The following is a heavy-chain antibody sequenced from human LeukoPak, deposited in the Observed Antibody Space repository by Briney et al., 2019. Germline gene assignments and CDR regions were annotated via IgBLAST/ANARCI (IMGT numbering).Heavy chain of an antibody. CDR1: GYTFTSYD. CDR2: MNPNSGNT. J-gene: IGHJ6*03. CDR3: ARESSSAGPYYYYYMDV. V-gene: IGHV1-8*01. D-gene: IGHD6-6*01. Sequence: ASVKVSCKASGYTFTSYDINWVRQATGQGLEWMGWMNPNSGNTGYAQKFQGRVTMTRNTPISTAYMELSSLRSEDTAVYYCARESSSAGPYYYYYMDVWGKGTTVTVSS.